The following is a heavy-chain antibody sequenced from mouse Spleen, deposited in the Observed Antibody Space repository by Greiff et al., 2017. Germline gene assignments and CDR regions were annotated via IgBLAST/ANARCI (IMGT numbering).Heavy chain of an antibody. CDR1: GYSFTDYN. V-gene: IGHV1-39*01. J-gene: IGHJ3*01. CDR2: INPNYGTT. CDR3: ARADLIYYYGSFAY. D-gene: IGHD1-1*01. Sequence: VQLQQSGPELVKPGASVKISCKASGYSFTDYNMNWVKQSNGKSLEWIGVINPNYGTTSYNQKFKGKATLTVDQSSSTAYMELRSLTSEDTAVYYCARADLIYYYGSFAYWGQGTLVTVSA.